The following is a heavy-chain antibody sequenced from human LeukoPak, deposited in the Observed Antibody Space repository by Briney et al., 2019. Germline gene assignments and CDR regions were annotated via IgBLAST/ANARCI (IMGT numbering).Heavy chain of an antibody. CDR2: IHYIGTT. CDR1: GGSISSHY. J-gene: IGHJ4*02. CDR3: ARSAYFGSAFDC. V-gene: IGHV4-59*11. Sequence: SETLSLTCTVSGGSISSHYWSWIRQPPGKGLEWIGYIHYIGTTNYNPSLKSRVTISVDTSKNQFSLKLISVTAADTAVYYCARSAYFGSAFDCWGQGNLVTVSS. D-gene: IGHD3-10*01.